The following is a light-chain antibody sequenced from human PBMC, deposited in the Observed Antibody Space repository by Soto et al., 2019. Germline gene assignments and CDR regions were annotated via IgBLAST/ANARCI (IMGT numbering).Light chain of an antibody. CDR2: KAS. J-gene: IGKJ4*01. CDR1: QSISSW. V-gene: IGKV1-5*03. Sequence: DIQMTQSPSILSASVGDRVTITCRASQSISSWLAWYQQKPGKAPKVLIYKASSLESGVPSRFSGSESGTEFTLTISSLQPDDFGTYSCQQFKDYPLTFGGGTKVEIK. CDR3: QQFKDYPLT.